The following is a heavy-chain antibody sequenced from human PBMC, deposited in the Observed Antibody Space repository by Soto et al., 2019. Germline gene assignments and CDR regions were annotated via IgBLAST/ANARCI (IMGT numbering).Heavy chain of an antibody. V-gene: IGHV4-59*01. J-gene: IGHJ5*02. CDR2: VPYSETI. Sequence: PSGTLSLTCTVSDDSINNYYWSWLRYSPGKGLERIGYVPYSETIRYNSSVKCRVRISLYKFKMLFSLRVNSVVAADTGLYHCASGVVGDSTWIDPWGQGTLVTVSS. CDR3: ASGVVGDSTWIDP. CDR1: DDSINNYY. D-gene: IGHD3-3*01.